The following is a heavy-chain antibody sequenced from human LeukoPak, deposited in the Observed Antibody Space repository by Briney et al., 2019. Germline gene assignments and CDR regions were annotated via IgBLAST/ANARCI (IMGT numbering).Heavy chain of an antibody. V-gene: IGHV5-51*01. Sequence: GESLKISCKGSGYSFTSYWIGWVRQMPGKGLEWMGIIYLGDSDTRYGPSFQGQVTISADKSISTAYLQWSSLKASDTAMYYCARHQYGSGSYYTDFTHYYYYMDVWGKGTTVTVSS. CDR2: IYLGDSDT. CDR1: GYSFTSYW. D-gene: IGHD3-10*01. J-gene: IGHJ6*03. CDR3: ARHQYGSGSYYTDFTHYYYYMDV.